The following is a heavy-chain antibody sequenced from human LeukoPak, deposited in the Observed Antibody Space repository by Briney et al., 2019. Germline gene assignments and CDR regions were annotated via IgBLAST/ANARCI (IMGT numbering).Heavy chain of an antibody. J-gene: IGHJ4*02. V-gene: IGHV3-30-3*01. CDR3: ARGGGDFDY. D-gene: IGHD3-16*01. CDR2: TSYDGSNK. Sequence: PGGSLRLSCAASGFTFSSYAMHWVRQAPGKGLEWVAVTSYDGSNKYYADSVKGRFTISRDNSQKTLYLQMNSLRAEDTAVYYCARGGGDFDYWGQGTLVTVSS. CDR1: GFTFSSYA.